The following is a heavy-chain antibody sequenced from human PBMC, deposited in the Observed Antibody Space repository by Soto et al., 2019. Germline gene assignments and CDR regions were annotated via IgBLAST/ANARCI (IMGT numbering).Heavy chain of an antibody. V-gene: IGHV5-51*01. J-gene: IGHJ6*02. CDR1: GYSFTSYW. D-gene: IGHD2-2*01. CDR3: ARGSFVYQLLTLSNYYYGMDV. CDR2: IYPGDSDT. Sequence: PGESLKISCKGSGYSFTSYWIGWVRQMPGKGLEWMGIIYPGDSDTRYSPSFQGQVTISADKSISTAYLKWSSLKASDTAIYYCARGSFVYQLLTLSNYYYGMDVWGQGTTVTVSS.